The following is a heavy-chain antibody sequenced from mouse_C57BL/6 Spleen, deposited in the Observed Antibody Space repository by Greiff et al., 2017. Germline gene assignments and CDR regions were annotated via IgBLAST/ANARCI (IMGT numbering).Heavy chain of an antibody. CDR3: ARWDDYGPWFAY. CDR1: GYAFSSYW. Sequence: QVQLQQSGAELVKPGASVKISCKASGYAFSSYWMNWVKQRPGKGLEWIGQIYPGDGDTNYNGKFKGKATLTADKSSSTAYMQLSSLTSEDSAVYFCARWDDYGPWFAYWGQGTLVTVSA. V-gene: IGHV1-80*01. J-gene: IGHJ3*01. CDR2: IYPGDGDT. D-gene: IGHD2-4*01.